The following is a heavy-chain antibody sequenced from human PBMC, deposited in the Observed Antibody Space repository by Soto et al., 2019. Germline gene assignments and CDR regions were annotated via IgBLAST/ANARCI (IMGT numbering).Heavy chain of an antibody. Sequence: SETLSLTCTVSGGSISSGGYYWSWIRQHPGKGLEWIGYIYYSGSTYYNPSLKSRVTISVDTSKNQFSLKLSSVTAADTAVYYCAKRLLSGSGSYYNNPFDNWGQGTLVTVSS. CDR1: GGSISSGGYY. J-gene: IGHJ4*02. V-gene: IGHV4-31*03. CDR2: IYYSGST. CDR3: AKRLLSGSGSYYNNPFDN. D-gene: IGHD3-10*01.